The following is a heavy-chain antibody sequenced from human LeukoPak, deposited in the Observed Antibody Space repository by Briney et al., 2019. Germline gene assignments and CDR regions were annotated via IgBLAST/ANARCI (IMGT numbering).Heavy chain of an antibody. J-gene: IGHJ5*02. CDR3: ARRLTQYDCFDP. CDR2: TYYRSTWYN. D-gene: IGHD2-2*01. V-gene: IGHV6-1*01. Sequence: SRTLSLTCAISGDSVSRNSVTWNWIRQSPSRGLEWLGRTYYRSTWYNDYAVSVRGRITVNPDTSKNHFSLHLNSVTPEDTAVYYCARRLTQYDCFDPWGQGILVTVSS. CDR1: GDSVSRNSVT.